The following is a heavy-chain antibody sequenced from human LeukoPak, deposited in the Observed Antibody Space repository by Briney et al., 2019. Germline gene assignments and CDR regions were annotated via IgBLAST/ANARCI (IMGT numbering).Heavy chain of an antibody. V-gene: IGHV1-3*03. J-gene: IGHJ4*02. CDR2: INAGNGNT. CDR1: GYTFTSYA. Sequence: ASVKVSCKASGYTFTSYAMHWVRQAPGQRLEWMGWINAGNGNTKYSQEFQGRVTITRDTSASTAYMELSSLRSEDMAVYYCARGLGYITKVTTATEYYFDYWGQGTLVTVS. CDR3: ARGLGYITKVTTATEYYFDY. D-gene: IGHD4-11*01.